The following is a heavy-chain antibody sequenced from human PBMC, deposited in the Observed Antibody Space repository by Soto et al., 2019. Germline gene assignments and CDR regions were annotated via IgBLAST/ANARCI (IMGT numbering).Heavy chain of an antibody. Sequence: QVQLQESGPGLVKPSETLSLTCTVSGGSISSYYWSWIRQPPGKGLEWIGYIYYSGSTNYNPSLKSRVTISVDTSKNQFSLKLSSVTAADTAVYYCARDKRGGYDFSFGAFDIWGQGTMVTVSS. J-gene: IGHJ3*02. CDR2: IYYSGST. CDR3: ARDKRGGYDFSFGAFDI. D-gene: IGHD5-12*01. CDR1: GGSISSYY. V-gene: IGHV4-59*01.